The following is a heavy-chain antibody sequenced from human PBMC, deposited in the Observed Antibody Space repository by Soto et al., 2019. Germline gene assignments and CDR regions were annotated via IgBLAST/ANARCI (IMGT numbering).Heavy chain of an antibody. D-gene: IGHD2-15*01. CDR2: IYYSGST. J-gene: IGHJ4*02. Sequence: QVQLQESGPGLVKPSQTLSLTCTVSGGSISSGDYYWSWIRQPPGKGLEWIGYIYYSGSTYYNPSLKSRVTISVDTSKNQFSLKLSSVTAADTAVYYCARDLRVPGYCSGGSCSHWGQGTLVTVSS. CDR1: GGSISSGDYY. V-gene: IGHV4-30-4*01. CDR3: ARDLRVPGYCSGGSCSH.